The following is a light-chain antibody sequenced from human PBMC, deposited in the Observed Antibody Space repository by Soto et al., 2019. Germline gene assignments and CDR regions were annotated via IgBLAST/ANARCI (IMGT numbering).Light chain of an antibody. V-gene: IGKV1-5*03. CDR2: QAS. CDR3: QQYNTYPT. CDR1: QNINTW. J-gene: IGKJ2*01. Sequence: DIQMTQSPSTLSASVGDRVTITCRASQNINTWLAWYQQKSGKAPKLLMYQASYLETGVPSRFSGSGSGTEFTLTISSLQPDDFATYYCQQYNTYPTFGQGTKLEIK.